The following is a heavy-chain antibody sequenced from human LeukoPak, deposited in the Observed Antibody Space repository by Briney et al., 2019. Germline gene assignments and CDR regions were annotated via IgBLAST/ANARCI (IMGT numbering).Heavy chain of an antibody. CDR2: IIPILGIA. Sequence: ASVKVSCKASGGTFSSYAISWVRQAPGQGLEWMGRIIPILGIANYAQKFQGRVTITADKSTSTAYMELSSLRSEDTAVYYCAKKRGSHYYDSSGYLFDSWGQGTLVTVPS. J-gene: IGHJ4*02. V-gene: IGHV1-69*04. CDR3: AKKRGSHYYDSSGYLFDS. D-gene: IGHD3-22*01. CDR1: GGTFSSYA.